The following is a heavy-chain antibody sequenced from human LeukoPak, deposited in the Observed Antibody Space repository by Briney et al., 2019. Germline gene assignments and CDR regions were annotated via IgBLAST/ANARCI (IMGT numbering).Heavy chain of an antibody. J-gene: IGHJ6*03. Sequence: GESLKISCKGSGYSFTSYWIGWVRQMPGKGLEWMGIVYPGDSDTRYSPSFQGQVTISADKSISTAYLQWSSLKASDTAMYYCAGIPYYDFWSGYMDVWGKGTTVTVSS. CDR1: GYSFTSYW. CDR3: AGIPYYDFWSGYMDV. V-gene: IGHV5-51*01. D-gene: IGHD3-3*01. CDR2: VYPGDSDT.